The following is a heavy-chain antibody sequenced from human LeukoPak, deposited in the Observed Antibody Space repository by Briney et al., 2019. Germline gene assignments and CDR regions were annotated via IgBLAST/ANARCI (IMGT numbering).Heavy chain of an antibody. J-gene: IGHJ4*02. Sequence: ASVKVSCKASGYTFTSYYMHWVRQAPGQGLEWMGIINPSGGSTSYAQKFQGRVTMTRDTSTSTVYMELSSLRSEDTAVYYCARGPYDFWSGSYFDYWAREPWSPSPQ. V-gene: IGHV1-46*01. CDR1: GYTFTSYY. CDR3: ARGPYDFWSGSYFDY. CDR2: INPSGGST. D-gene: IGHD3-3*01.